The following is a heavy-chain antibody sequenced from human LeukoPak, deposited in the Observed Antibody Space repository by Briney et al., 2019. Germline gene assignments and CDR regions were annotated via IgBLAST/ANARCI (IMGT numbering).Heavy chain of an antibody. V-gene: IGHV4-39*07. D-gene: IGHD3-16*02. CDR2: INYSGST. CDR3: ARGSAYDYVWGSYRPDAFDI. Sequence: SETLSLTCTVSGGSISSSSYYWGWIRQPPGKGLEWIGSINYSGSTYYNPSLKSRVTISVDRSKNQFSLKLSSVTAADTAVYYCARGSAYDYVWGSYRPDAFDIWGQGTMVTVSS. J-gene: IGHJ3*02. CDR1: GGSISSSSYY.